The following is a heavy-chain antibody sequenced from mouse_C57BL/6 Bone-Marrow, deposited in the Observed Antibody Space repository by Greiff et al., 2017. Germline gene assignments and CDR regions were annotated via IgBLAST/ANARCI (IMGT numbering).Heavy chain of an antibody. V-gene: IGHV5-6*01. CDR1: GFTFSSYG. D-gene: IGHD2-3*01. CDR3: ARGYDGYYPRYAMDY. Sequence: EVKLVESGGDLVKPGGSLKLSCAASGFTFSSYGMSLVRQTPDKRLEWVATISSGGSYTYYPDSVKGRFTISRDNAKNTLYLQMSSLKSEDTAMYYCARGYDGYYPRYAMDYWGQGTSVTVSS. CDR2: ISSGGSYT. J-gene: IGHJ4*01.